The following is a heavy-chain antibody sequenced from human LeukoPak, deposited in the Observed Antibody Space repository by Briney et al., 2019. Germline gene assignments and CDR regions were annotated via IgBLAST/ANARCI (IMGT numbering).Heavy chain of an antibody. J-gene: IGHJ4*02. CDR2: IIPTFGTA. Sequence: SVKVSCKASGGTFSSYAISWVRQAPGQGLEWMGGIIPTFGTANYAQKFQGRVTITADESTSTAYMELSSLRSEDTAVYYCAITPHYSSGWYYFDYWGQGTLVTVSS. D-gene: IGHD6-19*01. V-gene: IGHV1-69*01. CDR1: GGTFSSYA. CDR3: AITPHYSSGWYYFDY.